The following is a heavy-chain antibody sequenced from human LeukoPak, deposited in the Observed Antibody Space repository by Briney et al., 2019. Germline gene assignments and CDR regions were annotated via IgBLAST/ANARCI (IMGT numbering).Heavy chain of an antibody. J-gene: IGHJ4*02. CDR3: ARGPRIVGHHY. CDR1: GGSISSYY. V-gene: IGHV4-4*07. D-gene: IGHD1-26*01. CDR2: IYTSGST. Sequence: SETLSLTCTVSGGSISSYYWSWIRPPAGKGLEWIGRIYTSGSTNYNPSLKSRVTISVDTSKNQFSLKLSSVTAADTAVYYCARGPRIVGHHYWGQGTLVTVSS.